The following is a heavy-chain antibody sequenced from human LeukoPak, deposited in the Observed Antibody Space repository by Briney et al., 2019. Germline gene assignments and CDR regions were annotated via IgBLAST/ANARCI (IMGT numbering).Heavy chain of an antibody. D-gene: IGHD1-26*01. V-gene: IGHV4-31*03. Sequence: SETLSLTCTVSGGSISSGGYYWSWIRQHPGKGLEWIGYIYYSGSTYYNPSLKGRVTISVDTSKNQFSLKLSSVTAADTAVYYCARDRGPYSGSYYVFDIWGQGTMVTVSS. CDR1: GGSISSGGYY. CDR2: IYYSGST. CDR3: ARDRGPYSGSYYVFDI. J-gene: IGHJ3*02.